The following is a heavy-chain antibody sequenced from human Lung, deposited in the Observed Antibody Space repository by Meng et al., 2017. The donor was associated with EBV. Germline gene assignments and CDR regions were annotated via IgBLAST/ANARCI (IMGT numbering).Heavy chain of an antibody. V-gene: IGHV4-34*01. CDR1: GRSFSSSY. D-gene: IGHD2-2*01. Sequence: QGQLQRGGAGLLKPSETLSLTCGVSGRSFSSSYWSWIRQPPGKGLEWIGQINYSGITNYNPSLKSRVTISVDTSKNQFSLSLNSVTAADTAVYYCARGGTSSAPFDYWGQGTLVTVSS. J-gene: IGHJ4*02. CDR2: INYSGIT. CDR3: ARGGTSSAPFDY.